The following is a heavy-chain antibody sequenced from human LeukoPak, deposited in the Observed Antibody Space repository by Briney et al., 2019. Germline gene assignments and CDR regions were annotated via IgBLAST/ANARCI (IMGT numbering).Heavy chain of an antibody. Sequence: GGSLRLSCAASGFRFSSYAMSWVCQAPGKGLEWVSAISGSGVSTYYADSVKGRFTVSRDNSKNTLYLQMSSLRAEDTAVYYCAKDERNWNYNLASQTYDWGQGTLVTVSS. CDR3: AKDERNWNYNLASQTYD. D-gene: IGHD1-7*01. J-gene: IGHJ4*02. V-gene: IGHV3-23*01. CDR1: GFRFSSYA. CDR2: ISGSGVST.